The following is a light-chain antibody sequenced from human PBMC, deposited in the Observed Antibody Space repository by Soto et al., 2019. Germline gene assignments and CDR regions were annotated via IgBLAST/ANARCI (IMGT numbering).Light chain of an antibody. CDR2: EVS. CDR1: SSDVGAYNY. Sequence: QSALTQPASVSGSPGQSITISCTGTSSDVGAYNYVSWYQQHPGKAPTFMIYEVSNRPSGVSNRFSASKSGNTASLTISGLQAEDEADYYCSSYTTSSTLIFGGGTKLTVL. J-gene: IGLJ2*01. V-gene: IGLV2-14*01. CDR3: SSYTTSSTLI.